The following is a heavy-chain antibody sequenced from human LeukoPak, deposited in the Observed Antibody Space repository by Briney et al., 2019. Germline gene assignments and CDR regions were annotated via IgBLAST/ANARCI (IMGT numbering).Heavy chain of an antibody. CDR2: IIPIFGTA. CDR1: GYTFTSYG. Sequence: SVKVSCKASGYTFTSYGISWVRQAPGQGLEWMGGIIPIFGTANYAQKFQGRVTITADESTSTAYMELSSLRSEDTAVYYCARRVAAAGYFDYWGQGTLVTVSS. V-gene: IGHV1-69*13. CDR3: ARRVAAAGYFDY. J-gene: IGHJ4*02. D-gene: IGHD6-13*01.